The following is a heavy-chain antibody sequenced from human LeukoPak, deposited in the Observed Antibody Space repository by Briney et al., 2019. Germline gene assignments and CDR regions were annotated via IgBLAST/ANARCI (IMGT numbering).Heavy chain of an antibody. D-gene: IGHD2/OR15-2a*01. Sequence: SETLSLTCTVSGGSISSYYWSWIRQPPGKGLEWIGHIYKSGTTNFNPSLTSRVTMSLDTSRNQFSLKLRSVTAADTAVYFCARSFLDYMDVWGKGTTVTVSS. CDR2: IYKSGTT. V-gene: IGHV4-59*12. J-gene: IGHJ6*03. CDR1: GGSISSYY. CDR3: ARSFLDYMDV.